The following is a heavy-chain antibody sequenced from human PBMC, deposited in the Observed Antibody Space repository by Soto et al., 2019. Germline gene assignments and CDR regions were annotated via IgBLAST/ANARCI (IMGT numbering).Heavy chain of an antibody. V-gene: IGHV3-23*01. CDR2: IGGSSGTT. CDR1: GLTFSNFA. Sequence: GGALRLSCEVSGLTFSNFAMSWVRQAPGKGLEWASAIGGSSGTTFYADSVKGRFTISKDYAKNMLYLQMNSLRAEDTAVYYCAKYKGFNWNYVLDYGGQGGPVTVAS. D-gene: IGHD1-7*01. J-gene: IGHJ4*02. CDR3: AKYKGFNWNYVLDY.